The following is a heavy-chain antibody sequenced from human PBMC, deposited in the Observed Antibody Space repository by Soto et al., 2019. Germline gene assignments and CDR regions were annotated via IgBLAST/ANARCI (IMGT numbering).Heavy chain of an antibody. D-gene: IGHD2-2*01. J-gene: IGHJ3*02. CDR2: IIPIFGTA. CDR3: ARESRRNAFDI. V-gene: IGHV1-69*05. Sequence: ASVKVSCKASGGTFSSYAISWVRQAPGQGLEWMGGIIPIFGTANYAQKFQGRVTMTRDTSTSTVYMELSSLRSEDTAVYYCARESRRNAFDIWGQGTMVTVSS. CDR1: GGTFSSYA.